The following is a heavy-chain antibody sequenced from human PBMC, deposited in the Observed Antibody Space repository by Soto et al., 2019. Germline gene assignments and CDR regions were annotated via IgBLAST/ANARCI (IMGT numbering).Heavy chain of an antibody. CDR2: IIPIFGTA. Sequence: VKVSCKASGGTFSSYAISWVRQAPGQGLEWMGGIIPIFGTANYAQKFQGRVTITADKSTSTAYMELSSLRSEDTAVYYCARGYDFWSGYPPYYYGMDVWGQGTTVTVSS. CDR3: ARGYDFWSGYPPYYYGMDV. CDR1: GGTFSSYA. D-gene: IGHD3-3*01. J-gene: IGHJ6*02. V-gene: IGHV1-69*06.